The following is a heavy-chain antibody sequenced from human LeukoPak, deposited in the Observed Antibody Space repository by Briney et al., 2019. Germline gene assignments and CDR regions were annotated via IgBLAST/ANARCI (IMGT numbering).Heavy chain of an antibody. CDR3: ARDARISTGYYGSNSYYIEFDY. J-gene: IGHJ4*02. D-gene: IGHD3-10*01. CDR2: IWYDGSNK. CDR1: GFTFSSYG. Sequence: GGSLRLSCAASGFTFSSYGMHWVRQAPGKGLEWVAVIWYDGSNKYYADSVKGRFTISRDDSKNTLYLQMNSLRAEDTAVYYCARDARISTGYYGSNSYYIEFDYWGQGTLVTVSS. V-gene: IGHV3-33*01.